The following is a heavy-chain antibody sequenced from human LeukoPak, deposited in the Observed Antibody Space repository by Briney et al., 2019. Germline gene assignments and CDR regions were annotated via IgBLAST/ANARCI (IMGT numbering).Heavy chain of an antibody. D-gene: IGHD2-15*01. CDR1: GYTFTSYG. J-gene: IGHJ4*02. Sequence: ASVKVSCKASGYTFTSYGISWVRQAPGQGLERMGWISAYNGNTNYAQKLQGRVTMTTDTSTSTAYMELRSLRSDDTAVYYCARDPRRSGEAYFDYWGQGTLVTVSS. CDR2: ISAYNGNT. CDR3: ARDPRRSGEAYFDY. V-gene: IGHV1-18*01.